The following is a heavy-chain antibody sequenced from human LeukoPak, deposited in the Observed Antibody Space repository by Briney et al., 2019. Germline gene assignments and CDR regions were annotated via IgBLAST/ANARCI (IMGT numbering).Heavy chain of an antibody. J-gene: IGHJ6*04. D-gene: IGHD1-1*01. CDR2: INYSGST. Sequence: SQTLSLICTVSGGSISSCGYYWGWIAQHPGKGLEWVGNINYSGSTYYNPSLKSRVTISVDTSKNQFSLKLCSVTAADTAVYYCARDRPWGTSDSYGMDVWGEGTTVTVSS. V-gene: IGHV4-31*03. CDR3: ARDRPWGTSDSYGMDV. CDR1: GGSISSCGYY.